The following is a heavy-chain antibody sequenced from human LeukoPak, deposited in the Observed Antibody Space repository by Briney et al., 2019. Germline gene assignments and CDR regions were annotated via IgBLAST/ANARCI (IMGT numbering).Heavy chain of an antibody. CDR2: INPSAGST. CDR1: GYTFTTYY. V-gene: IGHV1-46*03. CDR3: ARGGGQSYGSGIYSPFDF. D-gene: IGHD3-10*01. J-gene: IGHJ4*02. Sequence: ASVKVSCKASGYTFTTYYMYWMRQAPGQGLEWMGLINPSAGSTTYAQKFQGRVTMTRDTSTNTVYMELSSLISEDTAVYYCARGGGQSYGSGIYSPFDFWGQGTLVTVSS.